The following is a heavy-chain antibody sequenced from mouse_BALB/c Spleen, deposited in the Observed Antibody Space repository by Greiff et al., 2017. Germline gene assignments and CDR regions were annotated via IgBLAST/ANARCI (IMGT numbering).Heavy chain of an antibody. CDR1: GFNIKDTY. CDR3: ARDYYGSSSPDYYAMDY. V-gene: IGHV14-3*02. Sequence: VHVKQSGAELVKPGASVKLSCTASGFNIKDTYMHWVKQRPEQGLEWIGRIDPANGNTKYDPKFQGKATITADTSSNTAYLQLSSLTSEDTAVYYCARDYYGSSSPDYYAMDYWGQGTSVTVSS. CDR2: IDPANGNT. J-gene: IGHJ4*01. D-gene: IGHD1-1*01.